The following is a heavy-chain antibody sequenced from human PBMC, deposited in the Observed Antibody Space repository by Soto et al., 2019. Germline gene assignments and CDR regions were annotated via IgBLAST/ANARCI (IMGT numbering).Heavy chain of an antibody. CDR1: GFTFSSYS. J-gene: IGHJ6*02. D-gene: IGHD3-3*01. Sequence: PGGSLRLSCAASGFTFSSYSMNWVRQAPGKGLEWVSSISSSSYIYYADSVKGRFTISRDNAKNSLYLQMNSLRAEDTAVYYCAREPTEYYDFWSGSPGMDVWGQGTTVTVSS. CDR2: ISSSSYI. V-gene: IGHV3-21*01. CDR3: AREPTEYYDFWSGSPGMDV.